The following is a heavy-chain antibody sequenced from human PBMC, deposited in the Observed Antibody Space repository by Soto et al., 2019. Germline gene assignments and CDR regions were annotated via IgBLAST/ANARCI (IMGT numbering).Heavy chain of an antibody. CDR3: AKVGPYVDIVATIPFDYYYYGMDV. CDR2: ISYDGSNK. V-gene: IGHV3-30*18. J-gene: IGHJ6*02. CDR1: GFTFSSYG. Sequence: GGSLRLSCAASGFTFSSYGMHWVRQAPGKGLEWVAVISYDGSNKYYADSVKGRFTISRGNSKNTLYLQMNSLRAEDTAVYYCAKVGPYVDIVATIPFDYYYYGMDVWGQGTTVTVSS. D-gene: IGHD5-12*01.